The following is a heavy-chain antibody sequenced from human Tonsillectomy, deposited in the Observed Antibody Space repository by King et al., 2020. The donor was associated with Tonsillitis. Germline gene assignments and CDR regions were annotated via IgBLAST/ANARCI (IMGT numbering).Heavy chain of an antibody. D-gene: IGHD1-26*01. J-gene: IGHJ4*02. Sequence: QLQESGPGLLKPSETLSLTCTVSGGSIRSYYWSWIRQPPGKGLEWIGLIYYSGSTNYNPSLKSRVTISVSTSKNQFSLKLSSVTAADTAVYYCARGGAYSGSYYYYWGQGTLVTVSS. CDR2: IYYSGST. V-gene: IGHV4-59*01. CDR3: ARGGAYSGSYYYY. CDR1: GGSIRSYY.